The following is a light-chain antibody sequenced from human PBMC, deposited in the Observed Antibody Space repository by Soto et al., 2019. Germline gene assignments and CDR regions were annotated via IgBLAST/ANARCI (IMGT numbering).Light chain of an antibody. Sequence: QLALTQSSSASASLGSSVKLTCTLSSGHSSNIIAWHQQQSGKAPRYLMKVEGSGSYNKGSGVPDRFSGSSSGADRYLTISNLQLEDEADYYCETWDTNTRVFGGGTKLTVL. CDR2: VEGSGSY. CDR1: SGHSSNI. J-gene: IGLJ3*02. CDR3: ETWDTNTRV. V-gene: IGLV4-60*02.